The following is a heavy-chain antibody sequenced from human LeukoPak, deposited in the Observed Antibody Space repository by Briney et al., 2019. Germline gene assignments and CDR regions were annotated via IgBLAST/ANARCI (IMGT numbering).Heavy chain of an antibody. CDR2: IYSGGST. V-gene: IGHV3-66*01. CDR3: ARDLGQYYDTSDNWFDP. D-gene: IGHD3-22*01. J-gene: IGHJ5*02. Sequence: GGSLRLSCAASGFTFGNYGMSWVRQAPGKGLEWVSIIYSGGSTFYADSVKGRFTISRDNSKNTLYLQMNSLRAEDTAVYYCARDLGQYYDTSDNWFDPWGQGTLVTVSS. CDR1: GFTFGNYG.